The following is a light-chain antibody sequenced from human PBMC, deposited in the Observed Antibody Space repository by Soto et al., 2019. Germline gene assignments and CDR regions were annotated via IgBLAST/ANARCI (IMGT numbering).Light chain of an antibody. J-gene: IGLJ2*01. V-gene: IGLV2-14*01. CDR3: SSSTGSNTHVL. CDR1: SSDVGGYNY. CDR2: DVN. Sequence: QPVLTQPASVSGSPGQSITISCAGTSSDVGGYNYVSWYQQYPGKAPKLMIYDVNSRPSWVSNRFSGSKSGNTASLTISGLQAEDEAEYYCSSSTGSNTHVLFGGGTQLTVL.